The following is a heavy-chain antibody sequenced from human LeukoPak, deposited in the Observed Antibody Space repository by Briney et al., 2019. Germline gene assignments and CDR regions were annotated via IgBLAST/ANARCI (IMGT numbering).Heavy chain of an antibody. V-gene: IGHV3-30*18. D-gene: IGHD6-19*01. CDR1: RFTFSSYA. CDR2: ISYDGSNK. CDR3: AKLAVAGPFDY. Sequence: PGGSLRLSCAASRFTFSSYAMHWVRQAPGKGLEWVAVISYDGSNKDYADSVKGRFTISRDNSKNTLYLQMNSLRAEDTAVYYCAKLAVAGPFDYWGQGTLVTVSS. J-gene: IGHJ4*02.